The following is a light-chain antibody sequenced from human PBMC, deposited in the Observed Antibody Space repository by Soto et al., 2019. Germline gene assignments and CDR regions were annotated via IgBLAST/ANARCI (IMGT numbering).Light chain of an antibody. CDR2: GAS. J-gene: IGKJ4*01. CDR1: LSVSSSY. V-gene: IGKV3-20*01. Sequence: EIVLTQSPGTLSLSPGERATLSCRASLSVSSSYLAWYQQKPGQAPRLLIYGASSRATGIPDRFSGSGSGTDFTLTITRLEPEDFAVYYCQHYRTSFGGGTKMEIK. CDR3: QHYRTS.